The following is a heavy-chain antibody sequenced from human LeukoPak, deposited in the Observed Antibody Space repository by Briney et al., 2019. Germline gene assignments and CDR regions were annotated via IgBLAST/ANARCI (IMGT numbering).Heavy chain of an antibody. D-gene: IGHD6-19*01. CDR3: ARGILAAGTRKRYSSGWPYYFDY. Sequence: PSETLSLTCTVSGGSLSGYYWSWLRQPPGKGLEWIGYIYYSGNTNYNPSLKSRVTISVDTSKNQFSLKLTSVTAAGTAVYYCARGILAAGTRKRYSSGWPYYFDYWGQGTLVTVSS. V-gene: IGHV4-59*01. CDR2: IYYSGNT. J-gene: IGHJ4*02. CDR1: GGSLSGYY.